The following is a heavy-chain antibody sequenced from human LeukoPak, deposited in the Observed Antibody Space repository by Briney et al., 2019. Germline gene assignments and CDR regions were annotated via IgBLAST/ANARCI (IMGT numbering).Heavy chain of an antibody. Sequence: SETLSLTCAVYGGSFSGYYWSWIRQPPGKGLEWIGEVNHSGSTNYNPSLKSRVTISVDTSKNQLSLKLSSVTAADTAVYYCARLPPVGAAAGSRSWFDPWGQGTLVTVSS. CDR3: ARLPPVGAAAGSRSWFDP. CDR2: VNHSGST. D-gene: IGHD6-13*01. J-gene: IGHJ5*02. V-gene: IGHV4-34*01. CDR1: GGSFSGYY.